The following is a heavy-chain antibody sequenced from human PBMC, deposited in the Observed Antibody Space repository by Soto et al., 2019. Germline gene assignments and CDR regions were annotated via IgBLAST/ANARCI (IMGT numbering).Heavy chain of an antibody. D-gene: IGHD4-4*01. CDR2: IWYDGSNK. J-gene: IGHJ6*02. CDR3: ARGAPTVTMKNGMDV. Sequence: QVQLVESGGGVVQPGRSLRLSCAASGFTFSSYGMHWVRQAPGKGLEWVAVIWYDGSNKYYADSVKGRFTISRDNSKNTLYLQMNSLRAEDTAVYYCARGAPTVTMKNGMDVWGQGTTVTVSS. V-gene: IGHV3-33*01. CDR1: GFTFSSYG.